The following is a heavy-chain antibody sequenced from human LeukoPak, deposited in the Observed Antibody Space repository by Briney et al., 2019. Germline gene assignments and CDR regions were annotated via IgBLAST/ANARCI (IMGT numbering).Heavy chain of an antibody. Sequence: PGGSLRLSCAASGFTVSTGYMNWVRQAPGKGLEWVSVIYGGGSTYYADSVRGRFTISRDNSKNTLYLQMNSLRAEDTAVYFCARGYSSGWPDFWGQGTLVTVSS. J-gene: IGHJ4*02. D-gene: IGHD6-25*01. V-gene: IGHV3-53*01. CDR1: GFTVSTGY. CDR3: ARGYSSGWPDF. CDR2: IYGGGST.